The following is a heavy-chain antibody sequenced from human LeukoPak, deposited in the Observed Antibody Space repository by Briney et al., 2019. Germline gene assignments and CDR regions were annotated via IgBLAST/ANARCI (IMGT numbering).Heavy chain of an antibody. CDR2: ISGSGGST. CDR3: AKAGIPAGVVVPAAILYYYYYYMDV. V-gene: IGHV3-23*01. CDR1: GFTFSSYA. J-gene: IGHJ6*03. Sequence: GGSLRLSCAASGFTFSSYAMSWVRQAPGKGLEWVSAISGSGGSTYYADSVKGRFTISRDNSKNTLYLQMNSLRAEDTAVYYCAKAGIPAGVVVPAAILYYYYYYMDVWGKGTTVTVSS. D-gene: IGHD2-2*01.